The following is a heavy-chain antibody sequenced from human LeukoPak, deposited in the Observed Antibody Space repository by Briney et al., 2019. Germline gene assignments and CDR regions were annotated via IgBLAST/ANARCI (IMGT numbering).Heavy chain of an antibody. CDR2: IMYDGSSK. Sequence: GGSLRLSCVASGFTLKAYAMHWVRQAPGKGLEWVAFIMYDGSSKSIGDSVKGRFSISRDNPSNTLYLEMNSLRVEDTAVYYCAKGFRLSDFSFESWGQGTLVTVSS. D-gene: IGHD2-21*02. V-gene: IGHV3-30*02. J-gene: IGHJ4*02. CDR1: GFTLKAYA. CDR3: AKGFRLSDFSFES.